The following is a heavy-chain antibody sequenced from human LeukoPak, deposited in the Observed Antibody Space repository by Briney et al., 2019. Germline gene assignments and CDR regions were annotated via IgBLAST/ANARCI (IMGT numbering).Heavy chain of an antibody. D-gene: IGHD6-13*01. CDR1: GFTFSSYW. CDR3: ARLFEYSSRDAFDI. V-gene: IGHV3-7*01. Sequence: GGSLRLSCAASGFTFSSYWMSWVRQAPGKGLEWVANIKRDGSEKYYVDSVKGRFTISRDNAKNSLYLQMNSLRAEDTAVHYCARLFEYSSRDAFDIWGQGTMVTVSS. J-gene: IGHJ3*02. CDR2: IKRDGSEK.